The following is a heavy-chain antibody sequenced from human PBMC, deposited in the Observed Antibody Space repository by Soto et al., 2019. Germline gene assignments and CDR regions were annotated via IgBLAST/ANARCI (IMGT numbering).Heavy chain of an antibody. J-gene: IGHJ4*02. D-gene: IGHD3-22*01. CDR3: ARVHYDSSGYYSEIFDY. CDR2: INVYTGNT. CDR1: GYTFTTYG. V-gene: IGHV1-18*01. Sequence: QIQLVQSGAEVKKPGASLKVSCKVSGYTFTTYGITWVRQAPGQGLEWMGWINVYTGNTKYAQMLQGRVTMTTDTSTSTGYMELRSLRSDDTAVYYCARVHYDSSGYYSEIFDYWGQGTLVTVSS.